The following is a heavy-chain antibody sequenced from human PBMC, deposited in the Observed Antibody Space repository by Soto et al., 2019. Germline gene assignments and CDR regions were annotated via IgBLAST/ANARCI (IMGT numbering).Heavy chain of an antibody. Sequence: QVQLVQSGAEVKKPGASVKVSCKASGYTFTSYGISWVRQAPGQGLEWMGWISAYNGNTNYAQKLQGRGTMTTDTSTSTAYMELRSLRSDDTAVYYCARDAIPIFGVVIMDRRTDYWGQGTLVTVSS. CDR2: ISAYNGNT. D-gene: IGHD3-3*01. CDR1: GYTFTSYG. J-gene: IGHJ4*02. V-gene: IGHV1-18*01. CDR3: ARDAIPIFGVVIMDRRTDY.